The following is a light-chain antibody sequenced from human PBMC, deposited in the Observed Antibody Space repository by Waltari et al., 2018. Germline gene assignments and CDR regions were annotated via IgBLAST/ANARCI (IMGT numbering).Light chain of an antibody. J-gene: IGLJ2*01. V-gene: IGLV2-8*01. CDR2: EVF. CDR1: SSDVGGYNY. Sequence: QSALTQPPSASGSPGQSVTISCTGTSSDVGGYNYVSWYQQHPGKAPNLIIYEVFKRPSGVPDRFSGSKSGNTAARTVAGLQAEDEADYYCLSYAGGVRVFGGGTKLTVL. CDR3: LSYAGGVRV.